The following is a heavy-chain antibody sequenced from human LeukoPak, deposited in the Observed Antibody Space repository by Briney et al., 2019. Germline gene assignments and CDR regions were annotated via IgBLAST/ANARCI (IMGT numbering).Heavy chain of an antibody. D-gene: IGHD6-25*01. CDR2: IYSSGST. CDR3: ASSPGGRDDAFDI. Sequence: SETLSLTCTASGGSISTYYWSWIRQPPGKGLEWIGYIYSSGSTNYNPSLKSRVTLSVDTSKNHFSLKLSSVTAADTAVYYCASSPGGRDDAFDIWGQGTMVTVSS. CDR1: GGSISTYY. V-gene: IGHV4-59*08. J-gene: IGHJ3*02.